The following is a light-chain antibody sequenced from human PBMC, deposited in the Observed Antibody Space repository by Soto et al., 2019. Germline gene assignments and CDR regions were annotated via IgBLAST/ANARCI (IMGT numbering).Light chain of an antibody. CDR2: DAS. CDR1: QSVSSY. CDR3: QQRSNWPSIT. J-gene: IGKJ5*01. Sequence: EIVLTQSPGTLSLSPGERATLSCRASQSVSSYLAWYQQKPGQAPRLLIYDASNRATGIPARFSGSGSGKDFTLTISSLEPEDFAVYYCQQRSNWPSITFGQGTRMEIK. V-gene: IGKV3-11*01.